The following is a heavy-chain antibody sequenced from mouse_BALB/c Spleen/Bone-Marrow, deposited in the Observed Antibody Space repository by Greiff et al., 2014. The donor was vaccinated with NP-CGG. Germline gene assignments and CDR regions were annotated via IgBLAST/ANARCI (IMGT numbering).Heavy chain of an antibody. V-gene: IGHV1S56*01. D-gene: IGHD1-2*01. J-gene: IGHJ1*01. CDR3: LRSRLRDWYFDV. CDR2: IFPGDSTT. Sequence: VKLQESGVELVKPGASVKLSCKASGNTFTSYDINWVRQRPEQGLEWIGWIFPGDSTTKYNEKFKGKATLSTDKSSSTVHMQLSRLTPEDSAVYFCLRSRLRDWYFDVWGAGTTVTISS. CDR1: GNTFTSYD.